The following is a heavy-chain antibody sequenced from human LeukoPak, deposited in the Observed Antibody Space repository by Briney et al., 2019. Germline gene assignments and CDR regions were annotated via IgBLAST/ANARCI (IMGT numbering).Heavy chain of an antibody. Sequence: ASVKVSCKASGYTFTSYFISWVRQAPGQGLEWMGWISAYNGNTNYAQKLQGRVTITTDTSTSTAYMELRRLRADDTAVYYCARGVEVAGSYYFDYWGQETLVTVSS. CDR2: ISAYNGNT. D-gene: IGHD6-19*01. CDR3: ARGVEVAGSYYFDY. V-gene: IGHV1-18*01. J-gene: IGHJ4*02. CDR1: GYTFTSYF.